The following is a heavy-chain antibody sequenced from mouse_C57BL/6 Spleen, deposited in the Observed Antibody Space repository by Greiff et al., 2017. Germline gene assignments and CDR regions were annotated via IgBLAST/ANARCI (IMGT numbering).Heavy chain of an antibody. D-gene: IGHD2-4*01. Sequence: QVQLQQSGAELVRPGASVTLSCKASGYTFTDYEMHWVKQTPVHGLEWIGAIDPETGGTAYNQKFKGKAILTADKSSSTAYMELRSLTSEDSAVYYCTRRDEYESFAYWGQGTLVTVSA. CDR1: GYTFTDYE. J-gene: IGHJ3*01. V-gene: IGHV1-15*01. CDR3: TRRDEYESFAY. CDR2: IDPETGGT.